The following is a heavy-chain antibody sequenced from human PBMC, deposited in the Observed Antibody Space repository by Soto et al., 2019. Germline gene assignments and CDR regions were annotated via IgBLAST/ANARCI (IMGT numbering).Heavy chain of an antibody. CDR2: INHSGGP. D-gene: IGHD6-13*01. J-gene: IGHJ3*02. CDR1: GGSFSCYY. CDR3: ARRGSLKAFDI. Sequence: PSETLSLTCAVDGGSFSCYYWSWIRQFPGKGLEWIGEINHSGGPLYNPSLKSRVTISVDTSKNQFALKVISVTAADTAVYYCARRGSLKAFDIWGQGTKVTVSS. V-gene: IGHV4-34*01.